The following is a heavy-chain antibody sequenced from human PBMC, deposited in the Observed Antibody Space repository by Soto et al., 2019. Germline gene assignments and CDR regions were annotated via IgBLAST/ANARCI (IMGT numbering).Heavy chain of an antibody. Sequence: ASVKVSCKASGYTFTSYGISWVRQAPGQGLEWMGWISAYNGNTNYAQKLQGRVTMTTDTSTSTAYMELRSLRSDDTAVYYCAREQTYYDILTGYNYYYYMDVWGKGTTVTVSS. CDR1: GYTFTSYG. J-gene: IGHJ6*03. CDR3: AREQTYYDILTGYNYYYYMDV. D-gene: IGHD3-9*01. CDR2: ISAYNGNT. V-gene: IGHV1-18*01.